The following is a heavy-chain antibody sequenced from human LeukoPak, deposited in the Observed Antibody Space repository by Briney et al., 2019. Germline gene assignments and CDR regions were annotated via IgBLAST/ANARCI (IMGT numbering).Heavy chain of an antibody. D-gene: IGHD1-14*01. CDR1: GYSISSGYY. V-gene: IGHV4-38-2*02. J-gene: IGHJ2*01. Sequence: PSETLSLTCTVSGYSISSGYYWGWIRQPPGKGLEWIGSIYYSGGTYYNPSLKSRVTISVDTSKNQFSLKLNSVTAADTAVYYCARNTSPGGYFDLWGRGTLVTVSS. CDR2: IYYSGGT. CDR3: ARNTSPGGYFDL.